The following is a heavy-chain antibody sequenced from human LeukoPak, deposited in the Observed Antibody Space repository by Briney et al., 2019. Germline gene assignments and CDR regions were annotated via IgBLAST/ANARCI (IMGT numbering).Heavy chain of an antibody. CDR1: GYTFTGYY. J-gene: IGHJ4*02. Sequence: ASVKVSCKASGYTFTGYYMHWVRQAPGQGLEWMGWINPNSGGTNYAQKFQGRVTMTRDTPISTAYMELSRLRSDDTAVYYCARDGTAAAQFDYWGQGTLVTVSS. V-gene: IGHV1-2*02. D-gene: IGHD6-13*01. CDR2: INPNSGGT. CDR3: ARDGTAAAQFDY.